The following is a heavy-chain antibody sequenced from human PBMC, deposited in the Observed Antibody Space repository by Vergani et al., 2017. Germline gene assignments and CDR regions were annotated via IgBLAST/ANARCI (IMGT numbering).Heavy chain of an antibody. CDR2: IKQDGSEK. CDR3: AREGSIQLWPQWGFDY. J-gene: IGHJ4*01. CDR1: GFTFSSYW. V-gene: IGHV3-7*01. D-gene: IGHD5-18*01. Sequence: EVQLVESGGGLVQPGGSLRLSCAASGFTFSSYWMSWVRQSPGKGLEWVANIKQDGSEKYYVDSVKGRFTISRDNAKNSLYLQMNSLRAEDTAVYYCAREGSIQLWPQWGFDYWGHGTLVTVSS.